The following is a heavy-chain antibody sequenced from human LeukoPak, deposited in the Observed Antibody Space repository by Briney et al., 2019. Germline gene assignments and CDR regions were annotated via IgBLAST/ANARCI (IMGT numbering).Heavy chain of an antibody. Sequence: GGSLRLSCAASGFTVSSNYMSWVRQAPGKGLEWVSVIYSGGSTYYADSVKGRFTISRDNSKNTLYLKMNSLRAEDTAVYYCARGRGYSGYEYFDYWGQGTLVTVSS. CDR2: IYSGGST. CDR1: GFTVSSNY. CDR3: ARGRGYSGYEYFDY. V-gene: IGHV3-53*01. J-gene: IGHJ4*02. D-gene: IGHD5-12*01.